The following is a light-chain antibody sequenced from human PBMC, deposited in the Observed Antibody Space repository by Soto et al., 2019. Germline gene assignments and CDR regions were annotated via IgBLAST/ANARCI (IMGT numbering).Light chain of an antibody. CDR3: SSYTATNTYV. CDR1: SSDVGGYNY. Sequence: QSVLTQPASMSGSPGQSITISCTGTSSDVGGYNYVSWHQQHSGKAPKLIIYEVTNRPSGVSNRFSGSKSGNTASLTISGLQAEDEADYYCSSYTATNTYVFATGTKVTVL. V-gene: IGLV2-14*01. CDR2: EVT. J-gene: IGLJ1*01.